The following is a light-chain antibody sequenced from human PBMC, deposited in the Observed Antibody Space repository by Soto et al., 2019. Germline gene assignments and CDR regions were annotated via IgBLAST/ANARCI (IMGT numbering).Light chain of an antibody. V-gene: IGLV1-51*02. Sequence: QSVLTQPPSVSAAPGQKVTISCSGSSSNIGNNYVSWYQQLPGTAPKLLIYENDLRPSGITDRFSGSKSGTSATLGIAGLQTGDEADYYCATWDSSLSAGVFGGGTKLTV. J-gene: IGLJ2*01. CDR2: END. CDR1: SSNIGNNY. CDR3: ATWDSSLSAGV.